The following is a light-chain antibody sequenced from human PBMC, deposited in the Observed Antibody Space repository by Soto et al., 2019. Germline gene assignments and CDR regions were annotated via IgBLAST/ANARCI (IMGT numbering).Light chain of an antibody. CDR2: DAS. CDR3: QQYDNLPLT. CDR1: QDISNY. Sequence: QMTQSPSSLSASVGDRVTLTCQASQDISNYLNWYQQKPGKAPKLLIYDASNLETGVPSRFSGSGSGTDFTSTISSLQPEDIATYYCQQYDNLPLTFGGGPKVDIK. J-gene: IGKJ4*01. V-gene: IGKV1-33*01.